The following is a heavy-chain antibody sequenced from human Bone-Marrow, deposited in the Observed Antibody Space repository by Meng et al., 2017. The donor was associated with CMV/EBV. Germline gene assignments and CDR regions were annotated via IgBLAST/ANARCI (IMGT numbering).Heavy chain of an antibody. V-gene: IGHV4-30-4*01. CDR2: IYYSGST. CDR3: ASTTVTTLSFNY. CDR1: GGSLSSCDYY. J-gene: IGHJ4*02. Sequence: CTVSGGSLSSCDYYWSWIRQPPGKGLEWIGYIYYSGSTYYNPSLKSRVTISVDTSKNQFSLKLSSVTAADTAVYYCASTTVTTLSFNYWGQGTLVTVSS. D-gene: IGHD4-17*01.